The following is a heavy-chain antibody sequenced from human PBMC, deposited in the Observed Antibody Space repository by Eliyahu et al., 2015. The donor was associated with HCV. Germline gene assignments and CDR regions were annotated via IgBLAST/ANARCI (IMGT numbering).Heavy chain of an antibody. CDR2: ISSNSGTI. CDR1: GFMFXSYX. D-gene: IGHD2-15*01. J-gene: IGHJ5*02. Sequence: EVQLVESGGGLAQLGGSLRLSCAASGFMFXSYXINWVRQAPGKGLEWVSYISSNSGTIYYAASVKGRFTVSRDNVKKSLYLQLNSLRAEDTAVYYCARVSNVDQDHIDQWGQGTLVTVSS. V-gene: IGHV3-48*01. CDR3: ARVSNVDQDHIDQ.